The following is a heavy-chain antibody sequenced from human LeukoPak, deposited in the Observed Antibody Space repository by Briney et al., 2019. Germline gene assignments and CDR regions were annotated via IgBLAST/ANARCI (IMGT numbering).Heavy chain of an antibody. CDR3: AREPRAPNFDY. J-gene: IGHJ4*02. V-gene: IGHV3-66*01. CDR1: GFTVSSNY. Sequence: GGSLRLSCAASGFTVSSNYMSWVRQAPGKGLEWVSVIYSGGSTYYADSVKGRFTISRDNSKNTLYLQMNSLRAEDTAVYYCAREPRAPNFDYWGQGTLVTVSS. CDR2: IYSGGST.